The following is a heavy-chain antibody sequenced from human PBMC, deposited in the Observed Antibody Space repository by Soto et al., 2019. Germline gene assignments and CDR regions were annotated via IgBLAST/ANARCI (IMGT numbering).Heavy chain of an antibody. CDR3: ARFLYYDFWSGYLNYYYGMDV. D-gene: IGHD3-3*01. J-gene: IGHJ6*02. CDR2: IYYSGST. Sequence: SETLSLTCTVSGGSISSYYWSWIRQPPGKGLEWIGYIYYSGSTNYNPSLKSRVTIPVDTSKNQFSLKLSSVTAADTAVYYCARFLYYDFWSGYLNYYYGMDVWGQGTTVTVSS. CDR1: GGSISSYY. V-gene: IGHV4-59*01.